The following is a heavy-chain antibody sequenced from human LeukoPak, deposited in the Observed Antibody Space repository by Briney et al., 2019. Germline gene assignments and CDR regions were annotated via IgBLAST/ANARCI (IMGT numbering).Heavy chain of an antibody. CDR1: GGSISSYY. Sequence: SETLSLTCTVSGGSISSYYWSWIRQPPGKGLEWIGYIYYSGFTIYNPSLKSRITISVDTSKNQLSLKVSSVTAADTAVYYCARVEMSAITIDYWGQGTLVAVSS. D-gene: IGHD5-24*01. CDR3: ARVEMSAITIDY. V-gene: IGHV4-59*08. CDR2: IYYSGFT. J-gene: IGHJ4*02.